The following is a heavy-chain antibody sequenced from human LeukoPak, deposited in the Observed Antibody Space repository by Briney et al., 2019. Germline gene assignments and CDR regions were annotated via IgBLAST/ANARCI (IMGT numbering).Heavy chain of an antibody. D-gene: IGHD6-13*01. CDR3: ARAVAAAGKYYFDY. J-gene: IGHJ4*02. V-gene: IGHV1-69*05. Sequence: VASVKVSCKASGGTLSSYAISWVRQAPGQGLEWMGRIIPIFGTANYATKFQGRVTITTDESTSTAYMELSSLRSEDTAVYYCARAVAAAGKYYFDYWGQGTLVTVSS. CDR2: IIPIFGTA. CDR1: GGTLSSYA.